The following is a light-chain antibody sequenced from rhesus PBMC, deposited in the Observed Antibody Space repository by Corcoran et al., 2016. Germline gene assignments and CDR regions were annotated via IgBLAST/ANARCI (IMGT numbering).Light chain of an antibody. CDR3: QQRSSYPLT. CDR1: QGISKY. V-gene: IGKV1-33*01. Sequence: DIQMTQSPSSLSASAGDTVTITCQASQGISKYLAWYQQKPGKAPKLLRYVAYTLQSGAPSRVSGSGSRTEFTLPLSSLQPDGFATYYYQQRSSYPLTFGGGTKVELE. CDR2: VAY. J-gene: IGKJ4*01.